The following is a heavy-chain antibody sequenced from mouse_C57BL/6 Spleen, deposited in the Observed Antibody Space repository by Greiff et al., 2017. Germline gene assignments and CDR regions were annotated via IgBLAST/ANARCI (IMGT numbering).Heavy chain of an antibody. J-gene: IGHJ2*01. V-gene: IGHV1-15*01. CDR1: GYTFTDYE. CDR2: IDPETGGT. D-gene: IGHD3-3*01. CDR3: TRRVSRRGFDY. Sequence: LVESGAELVRPGASVTLSCKASGYTFTDYEMHWVKQTPVHGLEWIGAIDPETGGTAYNQKFKGKAILTADKSSSTAYMELRSLTSEDSAVYYCTRRVSRRGFDYWGQGTTLTVSS.